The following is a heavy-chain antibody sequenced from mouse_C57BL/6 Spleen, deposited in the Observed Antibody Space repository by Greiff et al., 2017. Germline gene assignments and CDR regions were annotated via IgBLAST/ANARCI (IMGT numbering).Heavy chain of an antibody. Sequence: QVQLQQPGAELVLPGASVKLSCKASGYTFTSYWMHWVKQRPGQGLEWIGEIDPSDSYTNYNQKFKGKSTLTVDKSSSTAYMQLSSLTSEDSAVYYCARGTTVVATPFDYWGQGTTLTVSS. CDR2: IDPSDSYT. J-gene: IGHJ2*01. CDR1: GYTFTSYW. D-gene: IGHD1-1*01. V-gene: IGHV1-69*01. CDR3: ARGTTVVATPFDY.